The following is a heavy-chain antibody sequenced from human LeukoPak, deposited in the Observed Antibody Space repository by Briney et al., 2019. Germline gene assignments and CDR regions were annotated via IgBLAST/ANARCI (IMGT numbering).Heavy chain of an antibody. J-gene: IGHJ4*02. CDR3: ARSASYSSRLQD. CDR2: TNPSAGST. V-gene: IGHV1-46*01. D-gene: IGHD3-16*02. Sequence: GASVKVSCKASGYTFSSYYMHWVRQAPGEGLEWMGITNPSAGSTNYAQKFQGRVTMTTDTPTSTVYMGVSSLRSEDTAVYFCARSASYSSRLQDWDQGTLVTVSS. CDR1: GYTFSSYY.